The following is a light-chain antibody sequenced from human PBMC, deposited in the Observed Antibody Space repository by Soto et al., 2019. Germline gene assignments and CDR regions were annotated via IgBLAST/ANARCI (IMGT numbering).Light chain of an antibody. CDR3: QQYSSFSRT. V-gene: IGKV1-5*01. Sequence: DIQMTQSPSTLSAFVGDRVTITCRASQSISGWLAWYQQNPGKAPNLLIYDASSLESGVPSRFSGSGSGTDFTLTISSLQPDDFATYYCQQYSSFSRTFGQGTKVEFK. CDR2: DAS. J-gene: IGKJ1*01. CDR1: QSISGW.